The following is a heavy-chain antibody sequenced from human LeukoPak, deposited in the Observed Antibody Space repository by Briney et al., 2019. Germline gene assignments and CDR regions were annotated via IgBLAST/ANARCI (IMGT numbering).Heavy chain of an antibody. CDR3: ARARGTYYFDAFDI. D-gene: IGHD1-26*01. V-gene: IGHV1-46*01. CDR1: EYTVTNYY. CDR2: INPSDGST. J-gene: IGHJ3*02. Sequence: ASVKVSCKASEYTVTNYYMQWVRQAPGQGLEWMGVINPSDGSTNYAQKFQGRVTLTKDTSTSTVYMQLSSLRSEDTAVYYCARARGTYYFDAFDIWGQGTMVTVSS.